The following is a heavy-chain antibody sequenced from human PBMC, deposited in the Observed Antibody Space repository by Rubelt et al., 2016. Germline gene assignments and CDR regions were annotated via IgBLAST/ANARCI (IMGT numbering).Heavy chain of an antibody. CDR3: AIPGYSYGTSDY. J-gene: IGHJ4*02. CDR1: GFTFSSCE. D-gene: IGHD5-18*01. Sequence: EVQLVESGGGLVQPGGSLRLSCAASGFTFSSCEMNWVRQAPGKGLAWVSYISSSGSTIYYADSVKGRFTISRDNAKNSLYLQMNVLRAEDTAVYYCAIPGYSYGTSDYWGQGTLVTVSS. V-gene: IGHV3-48*03. CDR2: ISSSGSTI.